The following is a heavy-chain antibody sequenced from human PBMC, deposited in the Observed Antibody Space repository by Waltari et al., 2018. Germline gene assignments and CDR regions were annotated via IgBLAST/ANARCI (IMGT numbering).Heavy chain of an antibody. Sequence: EVQLVESGGGLVQPGRSLRLSCAASGFTFDDYAMHWVRQAPGKGLEWVSGISWNSGSIGYADSVKGRFTISRDNAKNSLYLQMNSLRAEDTALYYCAKEDSSSWSPGSFDYWGQGTLVTVSS. CDR1: GFTFDDYA. CDR2: ISWNSGSI. CDR3: AKEDSSSWSPGSFDY. J-gene: IGHJ4*02. V-gene: IGHV3-9*01. D-gene: IGHD6-13*01.